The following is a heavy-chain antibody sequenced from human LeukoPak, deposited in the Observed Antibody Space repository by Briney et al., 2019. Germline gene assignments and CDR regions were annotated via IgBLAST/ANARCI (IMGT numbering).Heavy chain of an antibody. J-gene: IGHJ4*02. CDR2: ITVYNGNT. CDR1: GYTFTSYG. CDR3: GRDRVYSQFDD. D-gene: IGHD5-18*01. V-gene: IGHV1-18*01. Sequence: ASGKLRCDASGYTFTSYGDSWARVPPAQGIGRMGLITVYNGNTNYGQKPQGRVTITTDTYTSTEYMALRSRRADDTAVYYCGRDRVYSQFDDWGQGALVTVSS.